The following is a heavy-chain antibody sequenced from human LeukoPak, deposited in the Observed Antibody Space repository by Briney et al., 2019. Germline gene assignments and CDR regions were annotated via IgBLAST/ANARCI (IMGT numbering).Heavy chain of an antibody. CDR1: GFTASSTY. Sequence: PGGSLRLSCAASGFTASSTYMSWVRQAPGKGLEWVSLIYSGGTTYYADSVKGRFTISRDNSKDTLYLQMNSLRAEDTAVYYCARLPVGALFEYWGQGTLVTASS. CDR3: ARLPVGALFEY. D-gene: IGHD1-26*01. J-gene: IGHJ4*02. V-gene: IGHV3-53*01. CDR2: IYSGGTT.